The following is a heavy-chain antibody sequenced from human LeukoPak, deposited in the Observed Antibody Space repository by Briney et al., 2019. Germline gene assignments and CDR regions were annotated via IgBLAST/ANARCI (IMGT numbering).Heavy chain of an antibody. V-gene: IGHV3-7*01. Sequence: PGGSLRLSCAASGFTFSSYGMHRVRQAPGKGLEWVANIKPDGSQIYYVASVKGRFTISRDNAKNSLYLQMSSLRAEDTAVYYCARDMGGDYRHDAFDIWGQGTMVTVSS. CDR2: IKPDGSQI. CDR3: ARDMGGDYRHDAFDI. J-gene: IGHJ3*02. CDR1: GFTFSSYG. D-gene: IGHD4-17*01.